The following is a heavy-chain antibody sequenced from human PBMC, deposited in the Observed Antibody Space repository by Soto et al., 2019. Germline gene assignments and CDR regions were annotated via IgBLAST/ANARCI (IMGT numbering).Heavy chain of an antibody. D-gene: IGHD1-26*01. CDR3: ARGLFHSVDEAR. CDR1: GDSIGSFY. CDR2: IFYTGRT. V-gene: IGHV4-59*01. Sequence: QVQLQESGPGLVKPSETLSLTCTVSGDSIGSFYWSWVRQPPGKGLEWIGYIFYTGRTSYNPSLKRRVTISVDTSKNQFSLKLNSVTAADTDVYYCARGLFHSVDEARWGQGTLVIVSS. J-gene: IGHJ4*02.